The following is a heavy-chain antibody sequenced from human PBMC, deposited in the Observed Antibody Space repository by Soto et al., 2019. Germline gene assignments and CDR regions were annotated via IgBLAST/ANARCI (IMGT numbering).Heavy chain of an antibody. Sequence: QVQLVQSGAEVKKPGASVKVSCKASGYTFTSYGISWVRQAPGQGLEWMGWISAYNGNTNYAQKLQGRVTMTTDTSTSTAYMELRSLRSDDTAVYYCARSLITYGDIVYYYYGMDVWGQGTTVTVSS. V-gene: IGHV1-18*01. D-gene: IGHD4-17*01. CDR1: GYTFTSYG. CDR2: ISAYNGNT. J-gene: IGHJ6*02. CDR3: ARSLITYGDIVYYYYGMDV.